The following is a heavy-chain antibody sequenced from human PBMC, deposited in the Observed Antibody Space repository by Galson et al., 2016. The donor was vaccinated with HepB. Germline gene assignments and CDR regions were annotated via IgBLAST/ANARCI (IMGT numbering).Heavy chain of an antibody. Sequence: SLRLSCAASGFIFSDDSMNWIRQAPGKGLEWISYIRFNNRYTDYANSVKGRFTISRDNANNLLHLHMHSLRDEDTAVYFCARGQTHSDSWGQGTLVTVSA. CDR2: IRFNNRYT. V-gene: IGHV3-11*06. CDR1: GFIFSDDS. CDR3: ARGQTHSDS. J-gene: IGHJ5*01.